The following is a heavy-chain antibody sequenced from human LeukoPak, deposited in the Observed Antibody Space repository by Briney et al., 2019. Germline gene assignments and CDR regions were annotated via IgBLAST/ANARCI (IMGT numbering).Heavy chain of an antibody. Sequence: SGGSLRLSCAASGFTFSSYWMHWVRQAPGKGLVWVSRINSDGSSTYYADSVKGRFTISRDNAKNTLYLQLNSLRAEDTAFYYCARRGPDYSNYNLIFYWGRGALVTVSS. J-gene: IGHJ4*02. CDR3: ARRGPDYSNYNLIFY. V-gene: IGHV3-74*01. CDR1: GFTFSSYW. D-gene: IGHD4-11*01. CDR2: INSDGSST.